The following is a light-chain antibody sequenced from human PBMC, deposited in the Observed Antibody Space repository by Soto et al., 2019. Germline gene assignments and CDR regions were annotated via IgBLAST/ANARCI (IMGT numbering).Light chain of an antibody. CDR1: QSISGW. CDR2: DAS. V-gene: IGKV1-5*01. CDR3: QQYNSYLVT. Sequence: DIQMAQSPFTLSASVGDSVTFTCKASQSISGWLAWYQQKPGKAPKLLMYDASSLQSGVPSRFSGSGSGTEFTLTISSLQPDDFATYYCQQYNSYLVTFGGGTKVDIK. J-gene: IGKJ4*01.